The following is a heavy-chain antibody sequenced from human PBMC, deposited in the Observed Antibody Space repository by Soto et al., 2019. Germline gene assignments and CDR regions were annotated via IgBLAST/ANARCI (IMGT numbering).Heavy chain of an antibody. Sequence: GESLKISCKGSGYMFTTYWIGWVRQMPGKGLEWMGIIYPGDSDARYSPSFQGQVTISVDKSISTAYLQWSSLKASDTAMYYCARQSGTYDADAFDIWGQGTMVTVSS. V-gene: IGHV5-51*01. CDR1: GYMFTTYW. CDR2: IYPGDSDA. CDR3: ARQSGTYDADAFDI. D-gene: IGHD1-26*01. J-gene: IGHJ3*02.